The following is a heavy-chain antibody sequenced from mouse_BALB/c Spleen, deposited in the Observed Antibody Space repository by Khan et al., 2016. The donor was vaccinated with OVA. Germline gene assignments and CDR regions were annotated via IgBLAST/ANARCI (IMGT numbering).Heavy chain of an antibody. CDR3: ALPSYDPRYLDV. D-gene: IGHD2-3*01. V-gene: IGHV14-3*02. Sequence: VQLKESGAELVKPGASVKLSCTASDFNIRDNYIHWVKQRPEQGLEWIGRIAPANGNVKYDHKFQGKATITVDTSSNTAYLQVSSLTSEDSAVDYCALPSYDPRYLDVWGAGTTVTVSS. CDR1: DFNIRDNY. CDR2: IAPANGNV. J-gene: IGHJ1*01.